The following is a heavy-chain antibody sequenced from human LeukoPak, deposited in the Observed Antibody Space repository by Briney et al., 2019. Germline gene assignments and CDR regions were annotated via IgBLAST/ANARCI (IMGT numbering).Heavy chain of an antibody. J-gene: IGHJ3*02. CDR1: GYTFTGYY. CDR3: AKTNTGYSSSWYFRAFDI. D-gene: IGHD6-13*01. CDR2: INPNSGGT. V-gene: IGHV1-2*02. Sequence: GASVKVSCKASGYTFTGYYMHWVRQAPGQGLEWMGWINPNSGGTNYAQKFQGGVTMTRDTSISTAYMELSRLRSDDTAVYYCAKTNTGYSSSWYFRAFDIWGQGTMVTVSS.